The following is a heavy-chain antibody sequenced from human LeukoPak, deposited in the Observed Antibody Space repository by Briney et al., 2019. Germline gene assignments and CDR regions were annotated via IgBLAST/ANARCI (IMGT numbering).Heavy chain of an antibody. CDR3: ARDSAYVDTAMVTDY. CDR2: ISYDGSSK. CDR1: GFTFSSYA. D-gene: IGHD5-18*01. Sequence: PGRSLRLSCAASGFTFSSYAMHWVRQAPGKGLEWVAVISYDGSSKYYADSVKGRFTISRDNSKNTLYLQMNSLRAEDTAVYYCARDSAYVDTAMVTDYWGQGTLVTVSP. J-gene: IGHJ4*02. V-gene: IGHV3-30*04.